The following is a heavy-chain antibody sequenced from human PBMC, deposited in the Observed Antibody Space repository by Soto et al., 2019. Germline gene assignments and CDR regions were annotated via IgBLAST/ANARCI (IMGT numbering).Heavy chain of an antibody. J-gene: IGHJ6*02. Sequence: EASVKVSCKASGYTFTSYWIGWVRQMPGKGLEWMGIIYPGDSDTRYSPSFQGQVTISADKSISTAYLQWSSLKASDTAMYYCASTGDSSPINYYGMDVWGQGTTVTVSS. CDR1: GYTFTSYW. CDR2: IYPGDSDT. D-gene: IGHD6-13*01. V-gene: IGHV5-51*01. CDR3: ASTGDSSPINYYGMDV.